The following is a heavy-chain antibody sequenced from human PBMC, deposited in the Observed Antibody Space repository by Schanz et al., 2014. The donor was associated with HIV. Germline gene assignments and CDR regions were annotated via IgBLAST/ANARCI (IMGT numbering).Heavy chain of an antibody. CDR3: RGYRFYYGVDF. D-gene: IGHD5-18*01. CDR2: IWFDGRNK. Sequence: QVQLVESGGGVVQPGRSLRLSCAASGFTFSSYGMHWVRQAPGKGLEWVAVIWFDGRNKYYGDSVKGRFMISRDNSNNTLYLQMNSLNIEDTAVYYCRGYRFYYGVDFWGQGTTVTVS. CDR1: GFTFSSYG. J-gene: IGHJ6*02. V-gene: IGHV3-33*01.